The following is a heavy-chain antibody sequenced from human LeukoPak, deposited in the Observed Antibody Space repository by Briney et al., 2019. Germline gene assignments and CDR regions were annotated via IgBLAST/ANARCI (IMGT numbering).Heavy chain of an antibody. V-gene: IGHV3-74*01. CDR1: GFTFSSYW. CDR2: INSDGSST. CDR3: ARDVSPILFNRLAATPPY. Sequence: SGGSLRLSCAASGFTFSSYWMHWVRQAPGKGLVWVSRINSDGSSTSYADSVKGRFTISRDNAKNTLYLQMNSLRAEDTAVYYCARDVSPILFNRLAATPPYWGQGTLVTVSS. D-gene: IGHD2-15*01. J-gene: IGHJ4*02.